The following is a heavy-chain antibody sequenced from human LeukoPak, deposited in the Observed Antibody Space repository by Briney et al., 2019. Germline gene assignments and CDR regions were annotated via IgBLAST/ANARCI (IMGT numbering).Heavy chain of an antibody. CDR2: ISYDGSNK. V-gene: IGHV3-30-3*01. CDR1: GFTFSSYA. CDR3: AGHPPHSGYAFHI. D-gene: IGHD3-22*01. J-gene: IGHJ3*02. Sequence: GGSLRLSCAASGFTFSSYAMHWVRQAPGKGLEWVAVISYDGSNKYYADSLKGRFTISRDNSKNTVYLEMDSLRAEPTAVYYCAGHPPHSGYAFHIWGQGTMVTVSS.